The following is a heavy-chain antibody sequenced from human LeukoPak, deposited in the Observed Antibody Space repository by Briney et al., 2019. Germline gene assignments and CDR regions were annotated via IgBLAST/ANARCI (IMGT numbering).Heavy chain of an antibody. CDR1: GFSVSSNY. Sequence: GGSLRLSCAASGFSVSSNYMNWVRQAPGKGLEWVSAIYTGGTTYYADSVKGRFTISRDKSKNTLYLQMNSLRAEDTAVYYCARDKLGSGYSSDFDYWGQGTLVTVSS. D-gene: IGHD6-19*01. CDR2: IYTGGTT. CDR3: ARDKLGSGYSSDFDY. V-gene: IGHV3-66*02. J-gene: IGHJ4*02.